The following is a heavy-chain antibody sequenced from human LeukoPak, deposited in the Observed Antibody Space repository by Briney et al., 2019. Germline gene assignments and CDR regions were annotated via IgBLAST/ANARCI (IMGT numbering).Heavy chain of an antibody. Sequence: ASVKVSCKASEYTFTSYYIHWVRQAPGQGLEWMGIINPSGGSTSYAQKFQGRVTMTRDTSTSTVYMELSSLRSEDTAVYYCARAGRTGQAWFPQSSFDSWSQGTLVTASS. D-gene: IGHD1-14*01. CDR2: INPSGGST. J-gene: IGHJ4*02. CDR3: ARAGRTGQAWFPQSSFDS. CDR1: EYTFTSYY. V-gene: IGHV1-46*01.